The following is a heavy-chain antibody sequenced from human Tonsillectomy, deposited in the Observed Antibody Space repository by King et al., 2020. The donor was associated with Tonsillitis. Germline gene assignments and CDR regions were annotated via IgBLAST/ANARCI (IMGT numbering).Heavy chain of an antibody. J-gene: IGHJ3*02. CDR1: GGSISSGSHY. Sequence: VQLQESGPGLVKPSQTLSLTCSVSGGSISSGSHYWCWIRQPAGKGLEWIGRKYSSGSINYNPSHKSRVTISPDTSKNQFSLKLTSVTAADTAVYFCAGDRAYDNSGYWNDAFDIWGQGTMVIVSS. V-gene: IGHV4-61*02. D-gene: IGHD3-22*01. CDR3: AGDRAYDNSGYWNDAFDI. CDR2: KYSSGSI.